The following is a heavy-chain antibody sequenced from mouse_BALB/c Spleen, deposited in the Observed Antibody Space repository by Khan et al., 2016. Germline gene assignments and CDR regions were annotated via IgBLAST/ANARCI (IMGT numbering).Heavy chain of an antibody. J-gene: IGHJ1*01. CDR3: GKEGGNWYFDV. V-gene: IGHV2-5-1*01. Sequence: QVQLQQSGPSLVQPSQSLSISCTVAGFSLTSYGVHWVRQSPGKGLEWLGVIWRGGYTDYNTPFMSRLSITRDNSKSQVFFKMNSLHTDDTAVYYCGKEGGNWYFDVWGAGTTVTVSS. CDR1: GFSLTSYG. CDR2: IWRGGYT.